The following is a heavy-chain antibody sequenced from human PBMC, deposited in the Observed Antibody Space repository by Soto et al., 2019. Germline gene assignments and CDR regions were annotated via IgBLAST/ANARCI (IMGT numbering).Heavy chain of an antibody. CDR3: MTTVTTFGC. Sequence: EVQLVESGGCLVQPGGSLRLSCTASGFTLSNYWMNWVRQAPEKGLEWVANIKQDGSEKNYVDSVKGRFTISRDNAKNSLYLQMNNLRADATAMYYFMTTVTTFGCWVQGTLVTVSS. CDR1: GFTLSNYW. D-gene: IGHD4-17*01. J-gene: IGHJ4*02. CDR2: IKQDGSEK. V-gene: IGHV3-7*05.